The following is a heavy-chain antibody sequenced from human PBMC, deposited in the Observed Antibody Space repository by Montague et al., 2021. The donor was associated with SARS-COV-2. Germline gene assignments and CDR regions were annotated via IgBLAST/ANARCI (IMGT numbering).Heavy chain of an antibody. V-gene: IGHV4-34*01. Sequence: SETLSLTCAVYTGAFSGYYWRWIRQPPEKGLEWIGEINQSGRTNNNPSLKSRVIISVDTSKNQFSLKLSSVTAADTAVYYCARRGSSVWVVTVSAELDYWGQGIMVIVSS. CDR2: INQSGRT. J-gene: IGHJ4*02. CDR3: ARRGSSVWVVTVSAELDY. CDR1: TGAFSGYY. D-gene: IGHD3-10*01.